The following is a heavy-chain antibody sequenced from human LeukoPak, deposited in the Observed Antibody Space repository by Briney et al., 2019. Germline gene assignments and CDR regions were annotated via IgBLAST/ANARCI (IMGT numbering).Heavy chain of an antibody. D-gene: IGHD3-16*01. CDR1: GFTFSSYW. Sequence: GGSLRLSCAASGFTFSSYWMSWVRQAPGKGLEWVANIKQDGSEKFYVDCVKGRFTISRDNAKNSLYLQMNSLRAEDTAVYYCARGLSASPNWFDPWGQGTLVTVSS. CDR3: ARGLSASPNWFDP. J-gene: IGHJ5*02. V-gene: IGHV3-7*01. CDR2: IKQDGSEK.